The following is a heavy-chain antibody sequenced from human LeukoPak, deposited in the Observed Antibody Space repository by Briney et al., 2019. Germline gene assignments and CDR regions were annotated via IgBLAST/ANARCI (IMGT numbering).Heavy chain of an antibody. Sequence: GSSVKVSCKASGGTFSSYAISWVRQAPGQGLEWMGWINAGNGNTKYSQKFQGRVTITRDTSASTAYMELSRLRSEDTAVYYCARVERTVVRGVNYMDVWGKGTTVTVSS. CDR3: ARVERTVVRGVNYMDV. CDR2: INAGNGNT. D-gene: IGHD3-10*01. V-gene: IGHV1-3*01. J-gene: IGHJ6*03. CDR1: GGTFSSYA.